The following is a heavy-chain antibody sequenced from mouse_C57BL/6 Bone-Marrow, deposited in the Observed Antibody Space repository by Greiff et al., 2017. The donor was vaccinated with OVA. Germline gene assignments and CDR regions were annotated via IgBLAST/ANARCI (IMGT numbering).Heavy chain of an antibody. CDR3: AREGYSPDYFDY. V-gene: IGHV1-55*01. CDR1: GYTFTSYW. D-gene: IGHD2-3*01. J-gene: IGHJ2*01. CDR2: IYPGSGST. Sequence: QVQLQQPGAELVKPGASVKMSCKASGYTFTSYWITWVKPRPGQGLEWIGDIYPGSGSTNYNEKFKSKATLTVDTSSSTAYMQLSSLTSEDSAVYYCAREGYSPDYFDYWGQGTTLTVSS.